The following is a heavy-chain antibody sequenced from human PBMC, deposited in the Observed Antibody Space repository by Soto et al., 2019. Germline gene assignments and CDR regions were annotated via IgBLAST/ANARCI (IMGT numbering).Heavy chain of an antibody. J-gene: IGHJ6*02. CDR3: ARGDIVVVPAAMPPGADYYYYGMDV. V-gene: IGHV3-21*01. CDR1: GFPFSSYS. Sequence: VQLVESGGGLVKPGGSLRLSCAASGFPFSSYSMNWVRQAPGKGLEGVSSISSSSSYISYADSVKGRFTISRDNAKNSLYLQMNSLRAEDTAVYYCARGDIVVVPAAMPPGADYYYYGMDVWGQGTTVTVSS. D-gene: IGHD2-2*01. CDR2: ISSSSSYI.